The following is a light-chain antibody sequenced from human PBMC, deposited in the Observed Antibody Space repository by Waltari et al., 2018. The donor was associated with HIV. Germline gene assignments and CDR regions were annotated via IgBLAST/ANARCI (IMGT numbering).Light chain of an antibody. CDR3: MQSLHLLYT. V-gene: IGKV1-39*01. CDR2: AAS. CDR1: KYIDTY. Sequence: DIQMTQFPSSLSASLGGRVVITCRANKYIDTYVNWYQMKPCEAPKLIIFAASSLQPGASLRFIGGGSGTHFTLKIARVEAEDVGSYYCMQSLHLLYTFGQGTKLNFK. J-gene: IGKJ2*01.